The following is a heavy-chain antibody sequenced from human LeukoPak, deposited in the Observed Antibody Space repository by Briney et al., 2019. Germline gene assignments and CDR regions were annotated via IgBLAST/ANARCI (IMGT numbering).Heavy chain of an antibody. CDR1: GGSISSSSYY. D-gene: IGHD6-13*01. CDR3: ARHRIAPADDAFDI. CDR2: IYYSGST. Sequence: PSETLSLTCSVSGGSISSSSYYWGWIRQPPGKGLEWIGSIYYSGSTYYNPSLKSRAAISVDTSKTLFSLKLSSVTAADTAVYYCARHRIAPADDAFDIWGRGTMVTVSS. V-gene: IGHV4-39*01. J-gene: IGHJ3*02.